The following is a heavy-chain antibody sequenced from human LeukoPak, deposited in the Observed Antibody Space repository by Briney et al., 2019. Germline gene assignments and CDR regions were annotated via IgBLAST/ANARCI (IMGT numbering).Heavy chain of an antibody. D-gene: IGHD3-10*01. CDR3: AKDRFYYGSTSYYLDY. CDR1: GFTFDSYG. J-gene: IGHJ4*02. V-gene: IGHV3-30*02. CDR2: IRYDGIIT. Sequence: GGSLRLSCATSGFTFDSYGMHWVRLTPGKGLEWVAFIRYDGIITYYADSVQGRFTISRDSSMNTMYLHMGSLRAEDTALYYCAKDRFYYGSTSYYLDYWGQGTLVTVSS.